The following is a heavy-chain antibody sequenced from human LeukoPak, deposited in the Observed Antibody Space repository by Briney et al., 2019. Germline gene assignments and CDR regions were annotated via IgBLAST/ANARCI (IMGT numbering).Heavy chain of an antibody. CDR2: ISSSSSYI. V-gene: IGHV3-21*01. CDR1: GFTFGDYA. D-gene: IGHD6-6*01. CDR3: ARDESSSSRKDY. Sequence: GGSLRLSCTASGFTFGDYAMSWVRQAPGKGLEWVSSISSSSSYIYYADSVKGRFTISRDNAKNSLYLQMNSLRAEDTAVYYCARDESSSSRKDYWGQGTLVTVSS. J-gene: IGHJ4*02.